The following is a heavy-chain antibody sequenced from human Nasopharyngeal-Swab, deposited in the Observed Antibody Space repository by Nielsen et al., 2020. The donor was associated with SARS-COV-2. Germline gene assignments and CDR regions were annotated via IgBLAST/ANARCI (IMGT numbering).Heavy chain of an antibody. D-gene: IGHD2-15*01. V-gene: IGHV4-31*03. CDR2: IYYSGST. CDR1: GGSISSGGYY. CDR3: ARAAMSQDIVVVVAATGACFDY. Sequence: SETLSLTCTVSGGSISSGGYYWSWIRQHPGKGLEWIGYIYYSGSTYYNPSLKSRVTISVDTSKNQFSLKLSSVTAADTAVYYCARAAMSQDIVVVVAATGACFDYWGQGTLVTVSS. J-gene: IGHJ4*02.